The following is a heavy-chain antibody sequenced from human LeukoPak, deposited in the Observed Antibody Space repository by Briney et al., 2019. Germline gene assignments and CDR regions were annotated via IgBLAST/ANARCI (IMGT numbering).Heavy chain of an antibody. J-gene: IGHJ4*02. CDR3: ARDADTAMSPCFDY. CDR2: ISYDGSNK. D-gene: IGHD5-18*01. Sequence: GGSLRLSCAASGFTFSSYAMHWVRQAPGKGLEWVAVISYDGSNKYYADSVKGRFTISRDNSKNTLYLQMNSLRAEDTAVYYCARDADTAMSPCFDYWGQGTLVTVSS. V-gene: IGHV3-30*04. CDR1: GFTFSSYA.